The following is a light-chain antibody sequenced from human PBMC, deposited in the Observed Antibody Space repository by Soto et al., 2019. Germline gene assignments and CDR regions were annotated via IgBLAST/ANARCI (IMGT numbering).Light chain of an antibody. Sequence: NFMLTQPHSVSESPGKTVTISCTDSSGSIASNYVQWYQQRPGSAPTTVIYEDNQRPSGVPDRFSGSIDNSSNSASLTISGLKTEDEADYYCQSYDTNNQVFGGGTKLTVL. J-gene: IGLJ3*02. CDR1: SGSIASNY. CDR3: QSYDTNNQV. CDR2: EDN. V-gene: IGLV6-57*02.